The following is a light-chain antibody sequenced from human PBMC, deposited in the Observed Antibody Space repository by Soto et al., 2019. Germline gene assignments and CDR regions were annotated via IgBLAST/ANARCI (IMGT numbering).Light chain of an antibody. CDR3: TSYTSSSAYV. Sequence: QSVLTQPASVSGSPGQSITISCTGTSSDVGDYNYVSWYQQHPGRAPKLMIYDVSNRPSGVSNRFSGSKPGNTASLTISGLQAEDEADYYCTSYTSSSAYVFGTGTKVTVL. CDR1: SSDVGDYNY. J-gene: IGLJ1*01. V-gene: IGLV2-14*03. CDR2: DVS.